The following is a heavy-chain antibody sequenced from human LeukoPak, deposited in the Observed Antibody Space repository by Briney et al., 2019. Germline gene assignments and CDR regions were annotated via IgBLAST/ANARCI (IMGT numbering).Heavy chain of an antibody. CDR3: ARGALRFLPLGAFDI. Sequence: ASVKVSCKASGYTFTSYYMHWVRQAPGQGLEWMGIINPSGGSTSYAQKFQGRVTMTRDMSASTVYMELSSLRSEDTAVYYCARGALRFLPLGAFDIWGQGTMVTVSS. CDR1: GYTFTSYY. V-gene: IGHV1-46*01. CDR2: INPSGGST. D-gene: IGHD3-3*01. J-gene: IGHJ3*02.